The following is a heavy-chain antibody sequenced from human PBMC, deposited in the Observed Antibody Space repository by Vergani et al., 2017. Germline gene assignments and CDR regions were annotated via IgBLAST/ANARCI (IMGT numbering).Heavy chain of an antibody. D-gene: IGHD2-2*01. Sequence: QVQLQESGPGLVKPSHTLSLTCTVSGGSISSGGYYWSWIRQHPGKGLGWIGYIYYSGSTYYNPSLQSRVNISVDTSKNQFSLKLSSVTAADTAVYYCARVANYCSSTSCEPYGMDVWGQGTTVTVSS. V-gene: IGHV4-31*03. CDR2: IYYSGST. CDR3: ARVANYCSSTSCEPYGMDV. J-gene: IGHJ6*02. CDR1: GGSISSGGYY.